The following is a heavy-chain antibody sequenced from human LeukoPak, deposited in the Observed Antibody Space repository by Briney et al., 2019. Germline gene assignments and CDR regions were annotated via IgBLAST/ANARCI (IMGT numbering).Heavy chain of an antibody. Sequence: GGSLRLSCEASGFTFSSYAMSWVRQAPGKGLEWVSAISGSGGSTFYADSVKGRFTISRDNSKNTLSLQMNSLRAEDTAVYYCARDVSGGGVGNADYWGQGTLVTVSS. J-gene: IGHJ4*02. CDR3: ARDVSGGGVGNADY. CDR2: ISGSGGST. V-gene: IGHV3-23*01. CDR1: GFTFSSYA. D-gene: IGHD3-16*01.